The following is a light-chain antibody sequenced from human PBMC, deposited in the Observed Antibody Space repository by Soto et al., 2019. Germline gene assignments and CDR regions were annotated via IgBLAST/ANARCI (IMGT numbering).Light chain of an antibody. CDR2: AAS. J-gene: IGKJ1*01. V-gene: IGKV1-39*01. CDR1: QSISSY. CDR3: QQSYSTPPT. Sequence: DIQMTQSPSSLSASVGDRVTITCRASQSISSYLNWYQQKPGKAPKLLIYAASSLQSGVPSRFSGSGSGTDFTLPIRSLQPEDFATYYCQQSYSTPPTFGQGTKVEIK.